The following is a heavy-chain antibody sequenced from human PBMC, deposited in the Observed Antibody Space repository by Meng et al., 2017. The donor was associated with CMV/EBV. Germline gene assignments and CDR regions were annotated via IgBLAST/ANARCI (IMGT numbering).Heavy chain of an antibody. CDR1: GYTFTSYG. CDR3: ARDQVQAKVVPASDYYGMDV. V-gene: IGHV1-18*01. Sequence: ASVKVSCKASGYTFTSYGISWVRQAPGQGLEWMGWISAYNGNTNYAQKLQGRVTMTTDTSTSTAYMELRSLRSDDTAVYHCARDQVQAKVVPASDYYGMDVWGQGTTVTVSS. CDR2: ISAYNGNT. J-gene: IGHJ6*02. D-gene: IGHD2-2*01.